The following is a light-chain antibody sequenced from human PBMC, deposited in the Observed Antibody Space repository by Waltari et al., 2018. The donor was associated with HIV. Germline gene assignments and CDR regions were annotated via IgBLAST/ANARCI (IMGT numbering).Light chain of an antibody. V-gene: IGLV2-14*01. CDR1: SSDVGGYNS. CDR2: EVS. J-gene: IGLJ1*01. Sequence: QSALTQPASVSGSPGQSITLSCTGTSSDVGGYNSVPWYQQHPGKAPKLMIYEVSNRPSGVSNRFSGSKSGNTASLTISGLQAEDEAGYYCSSYTSSSTYVFGTETTVTVL. CDR3: SSYTSSSTYV.